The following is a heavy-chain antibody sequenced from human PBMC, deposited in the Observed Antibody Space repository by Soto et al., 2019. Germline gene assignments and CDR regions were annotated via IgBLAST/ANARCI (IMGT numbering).Heavy chain of an antibody. CDR2: TYYRSKWYN. CDR3: ARDGSGFHWYFYL. V-gene: IGHV6-1*01. D-gene: IGHD5-12*01. CDR1: GDSVSSKSAT. Sequence: QAQLQQSGPGLVKPSQTLSLTCAISGDSVSSKSATWSWIRQSPSRGLEWLGRTYYRSKWYNDYAVSVKGRIVINSDPSKNQFSLRLNSVTPEDTAVYYCARDGSGFHWYFYLWGRGTPVTVSS. J-gene: IGHJ2*01.